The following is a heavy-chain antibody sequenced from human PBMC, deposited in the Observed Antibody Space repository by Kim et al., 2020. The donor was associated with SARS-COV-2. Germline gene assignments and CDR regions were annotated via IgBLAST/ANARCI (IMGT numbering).Heavy chain of an antibody. CDR3: ARDYIRSGSSSRWYFDF. CDR1: GYTFTGYY. Sequence: ASVKVSCKASGYTFTGYYIHWVRQAPGQGLEWMGRVNPNSGGRNYAQKFQDRVTMTRDTSISTAYMELSRLAPDDTAVYYCARDYIRSGSSSRWYFDFWGRGSLVTVSS. J-gene: IGHJ2*01. V-gene: IGHV1-2*02. D-gene: IGHD1-26*01. CDR2: VNPNSGGR.